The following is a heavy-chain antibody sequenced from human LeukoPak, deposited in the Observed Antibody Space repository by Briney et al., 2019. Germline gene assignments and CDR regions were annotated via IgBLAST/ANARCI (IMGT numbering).Heavy chain of an antibody. Sequence: GESLKISCKGSGYSFTSYWIGWVRQMPGKGLEWMGIIYPGDSDTRYSPSFQGQVAISADKSISTAYLQWSSLKASDTAMYYCARHHYYDSSGYPPPYYYGMDVWGQGTTVTVSS. V-gene: IGHV5-51*01. CDR1: GYSFTSYW. D-gene: IGHD3-22*01. CDR3: ARHHYYDSSGYPPPYYYGMDV. J-gene: IGHJ6*02. CDR2: IYPGDSDT.